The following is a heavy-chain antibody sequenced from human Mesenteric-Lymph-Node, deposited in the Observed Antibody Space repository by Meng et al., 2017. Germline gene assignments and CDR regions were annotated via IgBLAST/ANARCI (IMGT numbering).Heavy chain of an antibody. CDR3: ARDKGSYYYYGMDV. CDR1: GFTFSSYA. Sequence: GGSLRLSCAASGFTFSSYAMHWVRQAPGKGLEWVAVISYDGSNKYYADSVKGRFTISRDNSKNTLYLQMNSLRAEDTAVYYCARDKGSYYYYGMDVWGQGTTVTVSS. J-gene: IGHJ6*02. CDR2: ISYDGSNK. V-gene: IGHV3-30*04.